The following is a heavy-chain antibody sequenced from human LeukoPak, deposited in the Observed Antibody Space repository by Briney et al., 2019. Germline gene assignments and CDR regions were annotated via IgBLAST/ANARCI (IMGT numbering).Heavy chain of an antibody. D-gene: IGHD2-15*01. Sequence: GGSLRLSCAASGFSFRMGWVRQAPGKGLEWVANTKPDGSAEYYAGSVRGRFTASRDNANNLLYLQMNRLRAEDTAVYYCARDGGLHTNFDYWGQGTLLTVSS. CDR3: ARDGGLHTNFDY. J-gene: IGHJ4*02. CDR1: GFSFR. CDR2: TKPDGSAE. V-gene: IGHV3-7*01.